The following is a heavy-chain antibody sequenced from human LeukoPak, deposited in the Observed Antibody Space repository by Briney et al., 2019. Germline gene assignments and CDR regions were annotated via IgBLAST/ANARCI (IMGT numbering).Heavy chain of an antibody. CDR2: MNPNSGNT. D-gene: IGHD6-19*01. V-gene: IGHV1-8*01. Sequence: ASVKVSCKASGYTFTSYDINWVRQATGQGLEWMGWMNPNSGNTGYAQKFQGRVTMTRNTSISTAYMELSSLRSEDTAVYYCARGLAVAGYYYGMDVRGQGTTVTVSS. CDR3: ARGLAVAGYYYGMDV. J-gene: IGHJ6*02. CDR1: GYTFTSYD.